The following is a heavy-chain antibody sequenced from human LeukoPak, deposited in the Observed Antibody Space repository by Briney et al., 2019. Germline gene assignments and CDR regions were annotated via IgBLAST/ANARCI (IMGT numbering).Heavy chain of an antibody. CDR2: IYYSGST. J-gene: IGHJ4*02. CDR3: ASYTSYYDFWSGYFGY. CDR1: GGSISSSSYY. V-gene: IGHV4-39*01. Sequence: SETLSLTCTVSGGSISSSSYYSGWIRQPPGKGLEWIGSIYYSGSTYYNPSLKSRVTISVDTSKNQFSLKLSSVTAADTAVYYCASYTSYYDFWSGYFGYWGQGTLVTVSS. D-gene: IGHD3-3*01.